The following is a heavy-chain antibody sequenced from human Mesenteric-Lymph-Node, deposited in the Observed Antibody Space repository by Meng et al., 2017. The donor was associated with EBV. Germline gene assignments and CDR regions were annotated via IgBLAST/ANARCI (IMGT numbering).Heavy chain of an antibody. D-gene: IGHD6-19*01. CDR2: TSGYNGNT. CDR1: GYSFTSYG. CDR3: AIPSGGGWPFDY. J-gene: IGHJ4*02. V-gene: IGHV1-18*01. Sequence: QLVQSGAQVKKPGASVKVSCNASGYSFTSYGISWVRQAPGQGLEWMGWTSGYNGNTNYAQKFQGRATITADESTSTAYMELSSLRSEDTAVYYCAIPSGGGWPFDYWGQGTLVTVSS.